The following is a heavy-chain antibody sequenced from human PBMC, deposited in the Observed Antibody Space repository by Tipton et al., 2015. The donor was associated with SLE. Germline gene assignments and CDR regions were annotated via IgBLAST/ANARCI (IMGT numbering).Heavy chain of an antibody. Sequence: SLRLSCAASGFTFSSYWMHLVRQAPAKGLVWVSRINSDGSSTNYADSVKGRFTISRDNAKNTLYLQMNSLRAEDTAVYYCARGGRNTGYCSGGSCFEGRYWGQGTLATVSS. CDR3: ARGGRNTGYCSGGSCFEGRY. CDR1: GFTFSSYW. J-gene: IGHJ4*02. V-gene: IGHV3-74*01. D-gene: IGHD2-15*01. CDR2: INSDGSST.